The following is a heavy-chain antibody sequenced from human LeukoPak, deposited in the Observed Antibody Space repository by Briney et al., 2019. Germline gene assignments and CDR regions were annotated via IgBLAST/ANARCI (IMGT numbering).Heavy chain of an antibody. CDR3: AKTINDYYYYGMDV. CDR2: ISGSGGST. J-gene: IGHJ6*02. V-gene: IGHV3-23*01. CDR1: GFTFRSFA. Sequence: GGSLRLSCAASGFTFRSFAMSWVRQAPGKGLEWVSAISGSGGSTDYADSVKGRFTISRDNSKNTLYLQMNSLRAEDTAVYYCAKTINDYYYYGMDVWGQGTTVTVSS. D-gene: IGHD5-24*01.